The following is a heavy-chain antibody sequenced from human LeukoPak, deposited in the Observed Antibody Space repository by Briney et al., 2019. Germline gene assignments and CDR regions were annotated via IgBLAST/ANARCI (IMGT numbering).Heavy chain of an antibody. CDR3: ARHPWGIKVADY. V-gene: IGHV5-51*01. CDR2: IFPGDSES. CDR1: GYNFADYW. D-gene: IGHD3-16*01. Sequence: GESLKISCKVSGYNFADYWIGWVRQMPGKGLEWMGIIFPGDSESKYSPSFQGRVTISADKSITTAYLQWDSLKASDTAMYYCARHPWGIKVADYWGQGTLVTVSS. J-gene: IGHJ4*02.